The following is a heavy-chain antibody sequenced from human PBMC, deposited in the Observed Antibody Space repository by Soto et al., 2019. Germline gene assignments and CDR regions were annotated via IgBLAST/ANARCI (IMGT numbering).Heavy chain of an antibody. CDR3: ARAGVRSPYYGMDV. CDR1: GFTFSSYG. D-gene: IGHD3-3*01. V-gene: IGHV3-33*01. CDR2: IWYDGSNK. Sequence: GGSLRLSCAASGFTFSSYGMHWVRQAPGKGLEWVAVIWYDGSNKYYADSVKGRFTISRDNSKNTLYLQMNSLRAEDTAVYYCARAGVRSPYYGMDVWGQGTPVTVYS. J-gene: IGHJ6*02.